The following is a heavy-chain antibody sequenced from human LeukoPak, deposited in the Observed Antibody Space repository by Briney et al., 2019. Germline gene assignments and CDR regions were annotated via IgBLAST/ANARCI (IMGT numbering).Heavy chain of an antibody. CDR1: GYTFTSYD. D-gene: IGHD3-9*01. CDR3: ARSRPGLTGYTYYYYMDV. Sequence: ASVKVSCRASGYTFTSYDINWVRQATGQGLEWMGWMNPDSGNTGYAQKFQGRVTITRNTSISTAYMELSSLRSEDTAVYYCARSRPGLTGYTYYYYMDVWGKGTTVTVSS. V-gene: IGHV1-8*03. CDR2: MNPDSGNT. J-gene: IGHJ6*03.